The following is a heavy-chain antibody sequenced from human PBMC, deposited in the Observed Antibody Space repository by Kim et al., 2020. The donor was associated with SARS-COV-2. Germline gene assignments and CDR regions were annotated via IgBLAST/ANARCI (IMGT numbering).Heavy chain of an antibody. CDR1: GYSFTSYW. V-gene: IGHV5-51*01. CDR3: ARRKHDYVWGSYRSNYFDS. Sequence: GESLKISCKGSGYSFTSYWIGWVRQMPGKGLEWMGIIYPGDSDTRYRPSFQGQVTISADKSISTAYLQWSSLKASDTAMYYCARRKHDYVWGSYRSNYFDSWGQGTLVTVSS. D-gene: IGHD3-16*02. CDR2: IYPGDSDT. J-gene: IGHJ4*02.